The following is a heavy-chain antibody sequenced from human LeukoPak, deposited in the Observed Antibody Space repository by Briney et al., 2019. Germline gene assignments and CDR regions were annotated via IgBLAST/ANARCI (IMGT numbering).Heavy chain of an antibody. J-gene: IGHJ4*02. CDR3: ASLGADSSGWAIDY. D-gene: IGHD6-19*01. CDR2: IYHSGST. CDR1: GYSISSGYY. V-gene: IGHV4-38-2*01. Sequence: PSETLSLTCAVSGYSISSGYYWGWIRQPPGKGLEWIGSIYHSGSTYYNPSLKIRVTISVDTSKNQFSLKLSSVTAADTAVYYCASLGADSSGWAIDYWGQGTLVTVSS.